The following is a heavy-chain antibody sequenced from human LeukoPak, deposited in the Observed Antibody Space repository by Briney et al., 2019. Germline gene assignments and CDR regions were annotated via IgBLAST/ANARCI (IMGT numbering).Heavy chain of an antibody. Sequence: GGSLRLSCAASGFTFSSSVMTWVRQAPGKGLEWVSVISGSGGKTYYADSVKGRFTISKDNSKNTLYLQMNSLRAEDTAVYYCAKTLQPGSAFGIWGQGTMVTVSS. J-gene: IGHJ3*02. V-gene: IGHV3-23*01. D-gene: IGHD1-14*01. CDR1: GFTFSSSV. CDR2: ISGSGGKT. CDR3: AKTLQPGSAFGI.